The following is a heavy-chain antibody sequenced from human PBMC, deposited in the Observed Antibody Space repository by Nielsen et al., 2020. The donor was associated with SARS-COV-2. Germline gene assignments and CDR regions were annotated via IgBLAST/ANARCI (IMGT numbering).Heavy chain of an antibody. D-gene: IGHD1-26*01. J-gene: IGHJ6*02. CDR3: AKGPIVGATNYYYGMDV. CDR2: ISWNSGSI. Sequence: GGSLRLSCAASGFTFSSYAMSWVRQAPGKGLEWVSGISWNSGSIGYADSVKGRFTISRDNAKNSLYLQMNSLRAEDTALYYCAKGPIVGATNYYYGMDVWGQGTTVTVSS. V-gene: IGHV3-9*01. CDR1: GFTFSSYA.